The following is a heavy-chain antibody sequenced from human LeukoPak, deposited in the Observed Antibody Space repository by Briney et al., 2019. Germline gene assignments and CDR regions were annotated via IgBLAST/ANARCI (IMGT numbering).Heavy chain of an antibody. CDR3: AKALKATRYGTSPFDP. J-gene: IGHJ5*02. Sequence: PGRSLRLSCAASGFTCDDYAMHWVRQAPGKGLEWVSGISRNSGSIGYADSVKGRFTISRDNAKNSLYLQMNSLRAEDTALYYCAKALKATRYGTSPFDPWGQGTLVTVSS. CDR2: ISRNSGSI. CDR1: GFTCDDYA. D-gene: IGHD2-8*01. V-gene: IGHV3-9*01.